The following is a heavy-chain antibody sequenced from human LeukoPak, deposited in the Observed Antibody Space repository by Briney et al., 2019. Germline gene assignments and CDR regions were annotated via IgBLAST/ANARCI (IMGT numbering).Heavy chain of an antibody. CDR2: ICYSGST. J-gene: IGHJ4*02. Sequence: PSETLSLTCTVSGGSISSGDYYWSWIRQPPGKGLEWIGYICYSGSTYYNPSLKSRVTISVDTSENQFSLKLSSVTAADTAVYYCARAMDYYGSGSSTFDYWGQGTLVTVSS. D-gene: IGHD3-10*01. V-gene: IGHV4-30-4*01. CDR3: ARAMDYYGSGSSTFDY. CDR1: GGSISSGDYY.